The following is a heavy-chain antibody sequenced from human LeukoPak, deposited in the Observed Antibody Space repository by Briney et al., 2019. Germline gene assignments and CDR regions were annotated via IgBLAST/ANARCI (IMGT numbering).Heavy chain of an antibody. D-gene: IGHD5-24*01. V-gene: IGHV1-2*06. CDR1: GGTFSSYA. Sequence: AASVKVSCKASGGTFSSYAISWVRLAPGQGPEWMGRLNPNTGHAVYAFKFQGRVTITRDTSSSTAYMEVTRLTSDDTALYYCAKDRDGADRIILWGQGTLVTVSS. CDR2: LNPNTGHA. J-gene: IGHJ4*02. CDR3: AKDRDGADRIIL.